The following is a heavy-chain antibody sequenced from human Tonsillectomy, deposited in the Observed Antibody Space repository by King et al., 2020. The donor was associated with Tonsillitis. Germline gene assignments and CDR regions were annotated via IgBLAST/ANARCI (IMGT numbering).Heavy chain of an antibody. CDR1: GFTFSSYA. CDR2: ISGSGGST. V-gene: IGHV3-23*04. Sequence: VQLVESGGGLVQPGGSLRLSCAASGFTFSSYAMSWVRQAPGKGLEWVSGISGSGGSTYYADSVKGRFTISRDNSKNTLYLQMNSLRAEDTAVYFCAKDWAGAGSSHDYWGQGTLVTVSS. CDR3: AKDWAGAGSSHDY. J-gene: IGHJ4*02. D-gene: IGHD6-13*01.